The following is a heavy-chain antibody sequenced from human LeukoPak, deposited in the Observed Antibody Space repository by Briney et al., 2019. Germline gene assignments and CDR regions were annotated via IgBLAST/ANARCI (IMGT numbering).Heavy chain of an antibody. Sequence: TGGSLRLSCAASGFTFEDYGMHWVRQVPGRGLEWVSSITWNSESIGYADSVKGRFTVSRDNAKNSLYLQMNSLRTEDTGLYFCAKDHNSGWYFFDNWGQGTLVTVSS. D-gene: IGHD6-19*01. CDR2: ITWNSESI. J-gene: IGHJ4*02. CDR3: AKDHNSGWYFFDN. CDR1: GFTFEDYG. V-gene: IGHV3-9*01.